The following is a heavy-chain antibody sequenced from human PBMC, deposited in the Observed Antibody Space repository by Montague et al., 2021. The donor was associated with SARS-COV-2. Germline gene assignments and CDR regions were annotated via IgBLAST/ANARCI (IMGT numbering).Heavy chain of an antibody. V-gene: IGHV4-34*01. CDR2: INHSGST. CDR3: ARGHIVVVPAAIGLLRQFYYYYMDV. CDR1: GGSFSGYY. J-gene: IGHJ6*03. D-gene: IGHD2-2*01. Sequence: SETLSLTCAVYGGSFSGYYWSWIRQPPGKGLEWIGEINHSGSTNYNPSXXSRVTISVDTSKNQFSLKLSSVTAADTAVNYCARGHIVVVPAAIGLLRQFYYYYMDVRGKGTTITVSS.